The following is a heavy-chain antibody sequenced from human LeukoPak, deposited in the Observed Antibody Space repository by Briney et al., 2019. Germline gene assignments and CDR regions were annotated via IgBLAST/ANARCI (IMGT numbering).Heavy chain of an antibody. Sequence: ASVKVSCKASGYTFTGYYMHWVRQAPGQGLEWMGWINPNSGGTNYAQKFQGRVTMTRDMSTNTVYMELSSLRSEDTAVYYCARDPPYFSDTKDYMDVWGKGTTVTVSS. V-gene: IGHV1-2*02. CDR1: GYTFTGYY. CDR3: ARDPPYFSDTKDYMDV. CDR2: INPNSGGT. D-gene: IGHD3-22*01. J-gene: IGHJ6*03.